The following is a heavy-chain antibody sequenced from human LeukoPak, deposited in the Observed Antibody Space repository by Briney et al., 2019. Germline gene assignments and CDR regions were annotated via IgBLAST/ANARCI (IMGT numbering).Heavy chain of an antibody. D-gene: IGHD2-2*02. CDR3: ASAPGVPAAIRGIDY. J-gene: IGHJ4*02. CDR1: GGSFSGYY. CDR2: INHSGST. V-gene: IGHV4-34*01. Sequence: SETLSLTCAVYGGSFSGYYWSWIRQPPGEGLEWIGEINHSGSTNYNPSLKSRVTISVDTSKNQFSLKLSSVTAADTAVYYCASAPGVPAAIRGIDYWGQGTLVTVSS.